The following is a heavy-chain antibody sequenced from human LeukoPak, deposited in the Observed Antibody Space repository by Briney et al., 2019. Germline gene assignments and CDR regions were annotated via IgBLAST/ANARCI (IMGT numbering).Heavy chain of an antibody. J-gene: IGHJ5*02. CDR1: GGSFSGYY. D-gene: IGHD6-6*01. Sequence: SETLSLTCAVSGGSFSGYYWSWIRQPPGKGLEWIGEMNESGGTTYNPSLKSRVTMSVDPSKNQLSQKLTSVTAADTAVYYCARGLRAARLASWGQGTLVTVSS. V-gene: IGHV4-34*01. CDR2: MNESGGT. CDR3: ARGLRAARLAS.